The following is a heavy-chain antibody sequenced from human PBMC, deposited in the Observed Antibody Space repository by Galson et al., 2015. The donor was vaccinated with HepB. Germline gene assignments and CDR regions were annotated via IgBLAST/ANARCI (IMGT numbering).Heavy chain of an antibody. D-gene: IGHD2-2*02. V-gene: IGHV1-46*03. CDR2: INPSGGST. CDR1: GYTFTSYD. CDR3: ARDSPYTYCSSTSCYTSRPKNTAMASYWFDP. J-gene: IGHJ5*02. Sequence: SVKVSCKASGYTFTSYDMHWVRQAPGQGLEWMGIINPSGGSTSYAQKFQGRVTMTRDTSMSTVYMELSSLRSEDTAVYYCARDSPYTYCSSTSCYTSRPKNTAMASYWFDPWGQGTLVTVSS.